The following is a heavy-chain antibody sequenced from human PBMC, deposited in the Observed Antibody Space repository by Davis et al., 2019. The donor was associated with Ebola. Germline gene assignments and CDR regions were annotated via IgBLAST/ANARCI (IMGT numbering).Heavy chain of an antibody. D-gene: IGHD3-3*01. CDR3: VRVRLYDVWSAKFYGMDV. CDR2: IKPDGSEQ. CDR1: EFNFRAFW. V-gene: IGHV3-7*01. J-gene: IGHJ6*02. Sequence: GESLKISCAASEFNFRAFWMSWVRQAPGKGLEWVANIKPDGSEQNYVDSVKGRSTISRDNAKNSLFLQMNSLRVEDTAVYYCVRVRLYDVWSAKFYGMDVWGQGTTVIVSS.